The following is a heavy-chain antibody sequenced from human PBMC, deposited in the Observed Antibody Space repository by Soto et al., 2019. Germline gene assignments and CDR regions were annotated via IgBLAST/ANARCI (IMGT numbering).Heavy chain of an antibody. D-gene: IGHD7-27*01. CDR1: GFTFSSYA. J-gene: IGHJ4*02. V-gene: IGHV3-30-3*01. Sequence: QVQLVESGGGVVQPGRSLRLSCAASGFTFSSYAMHWVRQAPGKGLEWVAVISYDGSNKYYADSVKGRFTISRDNXRNTLYLQMNSLRAEDTAVYYCARDTGNWGTGNFDYWGQGTLVTVSS. CDR3: ARDTGNWGTGNFDY. CDR2: ISYDGSNK.